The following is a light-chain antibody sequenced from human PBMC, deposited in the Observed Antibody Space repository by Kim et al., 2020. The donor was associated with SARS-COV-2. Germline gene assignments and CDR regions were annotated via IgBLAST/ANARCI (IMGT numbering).Light chain of an antibody. V-gene: IGLV2-14*03. CDR2: DVI. Sequence: QSALTQPASVSASPGQSLTISCTGTSSDIGAYNGGYNFVSWYQQHPGKAPKLMIYDVIKRPSGVSTRFSGSKSGNTASLTISGLQAEDEADYYCSSYTGGGSIYLFGTGTKVTVL. J-gene: IGLJ1*01. CDR3: SSYTGGGSIYL. CDR1: SSDIGAYNGGYNF.